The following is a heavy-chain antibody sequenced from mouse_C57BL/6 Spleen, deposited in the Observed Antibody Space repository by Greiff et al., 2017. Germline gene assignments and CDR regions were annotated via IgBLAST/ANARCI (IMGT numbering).Heavy chain of an antibody. Sequence: EVKLQESGGGLVKPGGSLKLSCAASGMHWVRQAPEKGLEWVAYISSGSSTIYYADTVKGRFTISRDNAKNTLFLQMTSLRSEDTAMYYCARGYYDYLYAMDYWGQGTSVTVSS. CDR2: ISSGSSTI. CDR3: ARGYYDYLYAMDY. CDR1: G. V-gene: IGHV5-17*01. J-gene: IGHJ4*01. D-gene: IGHD2-4*01.